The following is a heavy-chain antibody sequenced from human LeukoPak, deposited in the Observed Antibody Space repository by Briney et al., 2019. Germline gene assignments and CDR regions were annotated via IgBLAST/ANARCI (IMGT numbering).Heavy chain of an antibody. D-gene: IGHD5-18*01. J-gene: IGHJ4*02. V-gene: IGHV3-9*01. CDR2: ISWNSGSI. CDR3: AKETYSYGPKAFDY. CDR1: GSTFDDYA. Sequence: PGRSLRLSCAASGSTFDDYAMHWVRQAPGKGLEWVSGISWNSGSIGYADSVKGRFTISRDNAKNSLYLQMNSLRAEDTALYYCAKETYSYGPKAFDYWGQGTLVTVSS.